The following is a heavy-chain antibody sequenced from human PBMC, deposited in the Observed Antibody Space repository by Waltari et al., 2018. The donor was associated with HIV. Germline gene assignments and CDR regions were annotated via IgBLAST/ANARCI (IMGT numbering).Heavy chain of an antibody. D-gene: IGHD3-3*01. Sequence: QLQLQESGPGLVKPSETLSLTCTVSGGSISSSSYYWGWIRQPPGKGLEWIGSIYYSGSTYYNPSLKSRVTISVDTSKNQFSLKLSSVTAADTAVYYCARESTITIFGVANGYYYYGMDVWGQGTTVTVSS. CDR3: ARESTITIFGVANGYYYYGMDV. J-gene: IGHJ6*02. CDR1: GGSISSSSYY. V-gene: IGHV4-39*07. CDR2: IYYSGST.